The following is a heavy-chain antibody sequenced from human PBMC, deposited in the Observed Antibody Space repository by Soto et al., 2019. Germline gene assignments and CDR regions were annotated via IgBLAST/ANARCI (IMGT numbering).Heavy chain of an antibody. CDR3: ARGVVGSGSYYTNYYYYYMNV. CDR2: INHSGST. J-gene: IGHJ6*03. D-gene: IGHD3-10*01. Sequence: SETLSLTCAVYGGSFSGYYWSWIRQPPGKGLEWIGEINHSGSTNYNPSLKSRVTISVDTSKNQFSLKLSSVTAADTAVYYCARGVVGSGSYYTNYYYYYMNVWGKGTTVTVSS. V-gene: IGHV4-34*01. CDR1: GGSFSGYY.